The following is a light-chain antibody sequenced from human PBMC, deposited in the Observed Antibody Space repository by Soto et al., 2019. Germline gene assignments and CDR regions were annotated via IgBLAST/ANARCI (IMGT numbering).Light chain of an antibody. CDR2: GAS. CDR1: QTVTTN. Sequence: ETVMTQSPATLSVSPGERVTLSCRASQTVTTNLAWYQQKSGQAPRLLIYGASSRATGIPDRFSGSGSGTEFTLTISSLQSEDFAVYYCQQYNNWPRTFGQGTKVDIK. J-gene: IGKJ1*01. V-gene: IGKV3D-15*01. CDR3: QQYNNWPRT.